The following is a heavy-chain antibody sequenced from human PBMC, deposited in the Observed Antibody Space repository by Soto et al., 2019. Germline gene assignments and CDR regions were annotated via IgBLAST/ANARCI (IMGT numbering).Heavy chain of an antibody. Sequence: QVQLVQSGAEVKKPGASVKVSCKASGYTFTSYDINWVRQATGQGLEWMGWMNPNSGNTGYAQKFQGRVTMTRNTSISTAYIELSSLRSEDTAVYYCASSTYYDFWSGYSFDAFDIWGQGTMVTVSS. D-gene: IGHD3-3*01. CDR2: MNPNSGNT. CDR3: ASSTYYDFWSGYSFDAFDI. V-gene: IGHV1-8*01. CDR1: GYTFTSYD. J-gene: IGHJ3*02.